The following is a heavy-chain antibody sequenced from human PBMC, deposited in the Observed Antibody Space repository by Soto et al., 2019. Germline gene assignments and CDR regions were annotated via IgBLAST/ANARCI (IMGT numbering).Heavy chain of an antibody. Sequence: GGSLRLSCAASGFTFSSYSMNWVRQAPGKGLEWVSSISSSSSYIYYADSVKGRFTISRDNAKNSLYLQMNSLRAEDTAIYYCARERGEYDSGWYIDRWGQGTPVTVSS. CDR3: ARERGEYDSGWYIDR. D-gene: IGHD6-19*01. J-gene: IGHJ5*02. CDR2: ISSSSSYI. CDR1: GFTFSSYS. V-gene: IGHV3-21*01.